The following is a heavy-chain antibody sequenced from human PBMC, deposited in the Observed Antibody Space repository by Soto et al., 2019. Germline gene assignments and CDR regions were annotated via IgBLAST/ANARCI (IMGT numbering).Heavy chain of an antibody. Sequence: EVQLVETGGGLIQPGGSLRLSCAASGFTVSSNYMSWVRQAPGKGLEWVSDIYSGGSTYYSDSLKGRLTISRDNSKNTLYVQMNSLRAEDTYVYYCARDSSSDGMDVWGPGNTVNVSS. CDR2: IYSGGST. D-gene: IGHD6-6*01. J-gene: IGHJ6*02. V-gene: IGHV3-53*02. CDR1: GFTVSSNY. CDR3: ARDSSSDGMDV.